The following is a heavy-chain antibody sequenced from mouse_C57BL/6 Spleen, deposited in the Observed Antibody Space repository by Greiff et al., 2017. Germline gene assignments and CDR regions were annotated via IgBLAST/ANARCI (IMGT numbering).Heavy chain of an antibody. CDR3: AKRLDYYAMDY. J-gene: IGHJ4*01. CDR1: GYTFTSYD. Sequence: SGPELVKPGASVKLSCKASGYTFTSYDINWVKQRPGQGLEWIGWIYPRDGSTKYNEKFKGKATLTVDTSSSTAYMELHSLTSEDSAVYFCAKRLDYYAMDYWGQGTSVTVSS. CDR2: IYPRDGST. V-gene: IGHV1-85*01. D-gene: IGHD4-1*01.